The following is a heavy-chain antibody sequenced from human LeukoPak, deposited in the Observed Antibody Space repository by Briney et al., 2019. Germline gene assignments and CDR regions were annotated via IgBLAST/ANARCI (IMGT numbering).Heavy chain of an antibody. CDR1: VGTFSSYA. Sequence: ASVKVSCKASVGTFSSYAISWVRQAPGQGLEWMGGIIPIFGTANYAQKFQGRVTITTDESTSTAYMELSSLRSEDTAVYYCAIEKQRYFDYWGQGTLVTVSS. D-gene: IGHD6-25*01. CDR3: AIEKQRYFDY. J-gene: IGHJ4*02. CDR2: IIPIFGTA. V-gene: IGHV1-69*05.